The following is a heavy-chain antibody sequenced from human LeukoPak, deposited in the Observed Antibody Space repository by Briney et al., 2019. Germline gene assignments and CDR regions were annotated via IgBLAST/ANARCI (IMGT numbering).Heavy chain of an antibody. CDR1: GFTFSSYG. Sequence: GGSLRLSCAASGFTFSSYGMHWVRQAPGKGLEWVAFIRYDGSNKYYADSVKGRFTISRDNSKNTLYLQMNSLRAEDTAVYYCARAPRYYDSSGYEPWGQGTLVTVSS. V-gene: IGHV3-30*02. CDR2: IRYDGSNK. D-gene: IGHD3-22*01. J-gene: IGHJ5*02. CDR3: ARAPRYYDSSGYEP.